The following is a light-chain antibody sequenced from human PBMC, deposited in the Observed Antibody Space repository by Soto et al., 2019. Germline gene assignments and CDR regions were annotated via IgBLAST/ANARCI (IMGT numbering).Light chain of an antibody. CDR2: GAS. V-gene: IGKV3-15*01. CDR1: QSVSSS. Sequence: IVLTQSPATLSVSPGERATLSCRASQSVSSSLAWYQQKPGQAPRLLIYGASTRATGIPARFSGSGSGTEFTITISSLQSEDFAVYYGHQYNNWWTFGKGTKVES. CDR3: HQYNNWWT. J-gene: IGKJ1*01.